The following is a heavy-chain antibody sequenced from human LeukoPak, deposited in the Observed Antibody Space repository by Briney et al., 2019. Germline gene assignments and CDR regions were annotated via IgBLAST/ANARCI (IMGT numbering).Heavy chain of an antibody. CDR1: GGSISTYY. V-gene: IGHV4-59*01. CDR2: IYYSGSA. CDR3: ARSYGSGNYFDY. J-gene: IGHJ4*02. Sequence: PSETLSLTCTVSGGSISTYYWSWIRQPPGKGLEWMGYIYYSGSAKNNPSLKSRVTISVDTSENQFSLKLSSVTAADTAVYYCARSYGSGNYFDYWGQGTLVTVSS. D-gene: IGHD3-10*01.